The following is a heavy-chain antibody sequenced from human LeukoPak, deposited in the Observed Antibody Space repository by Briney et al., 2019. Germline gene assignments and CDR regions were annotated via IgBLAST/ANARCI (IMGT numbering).Heavy chain of an antibody. D-gene: IGHD6-13*01. J-gene: IGHJ4*01. CDR2: ITPDGTDT. CDR1: GFSFSGHW. V-gene: IGHV3-74*03. CDR3: TRSGFSNGYYY. Sequence: GGSLRLSCVASGFSFSGHWMHWVRQAPGKGLVAVSRITPDGTDTAYADSVKGRFTISRDNAKNTLYLEMNSLTAEDTALYYCTRSGFSNGYYYCREGTLVTVSS.